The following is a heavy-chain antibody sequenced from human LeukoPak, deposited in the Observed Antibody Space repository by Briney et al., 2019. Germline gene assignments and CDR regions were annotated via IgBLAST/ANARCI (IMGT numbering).Heavy chain of an antibody. V-gene: IGHV4-59*01. CDR3: ARGRYGWLPFDY. Sequence: SETLSLTCAVSGGSISSYYWSWIRQPPGKGLEWIGYIYYSGSTNYNPSLKSRVTISVDTSKNQFTLKLSSVTAADTAVYYCARGRYGWLPFDYWGQGTLVTVSS. CDR2: IYYSGST. D-gene: IGHD3-16*01. CDR1: GGSISSYY. J-gene: IGHJ4*02.